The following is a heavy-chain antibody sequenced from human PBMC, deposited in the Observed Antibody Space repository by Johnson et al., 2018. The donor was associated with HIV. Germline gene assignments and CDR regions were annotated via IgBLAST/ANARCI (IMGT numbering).Heavy chain of an antibody. D-gene: IGHD3-22*01. J-gene: IGHJ3*02. CDR2: ISYDGSNK. CDR3: AKDRAEVVVVHDALDM. CDR1: GFTFSNYG. V-gene: IGHV3-30*19. Sequence: QVQLVESGGGVVQPGKSLRLSCVASGFTFSNYGMHWVRQAPGKGLECMAVISYDGSNKYYADSVKGRFTISRDNAKNSLSLQMNSLRAEDTAVYYCAKDRAEVVVVHDALDMWGQGTMVTVSS.